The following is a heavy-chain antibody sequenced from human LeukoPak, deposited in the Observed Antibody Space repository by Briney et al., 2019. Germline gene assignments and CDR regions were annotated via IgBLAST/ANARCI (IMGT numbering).Heavy chain of an antibody. Sequence: SVKVSCKASGGTFSSYAISWVRQAPGQGLGWMGRIIPILGIANYAQKFQGRVTITADKSTSTAYMELSSLRSEDTAVYYCARVDTAMVIDYWGQGTLVTVSS. V-gene: IGHV1-69*04. CDR1: GGTFSSYA. D-gene: IGHD5-18*01. CDR2: IIPILGIA. J-gene: IGHJ4*02. CDR3: ARVDTAMVIDY.